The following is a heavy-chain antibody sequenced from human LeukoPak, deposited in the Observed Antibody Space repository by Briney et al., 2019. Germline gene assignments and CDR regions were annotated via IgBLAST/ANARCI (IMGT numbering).Heavy chain of an antibody. Sequence: PSETLSLTCTVSGGSISSFYWSWIRQSPGKRLEWIGYIYKTGSTNYNPSLKSRVTISLDTSKNQFSLKLRSVTAADTAVYYCARPKRGDSPFDIWGRGTMVTVSS. CDR3: ARPKRGDSPFDI. CDR1: GGSISSFY. D-gene: IGHD2-21*02. V-gene: IGHV4-4*09. CDR2: IYKTGST. J-gene: IGHJ3*02.